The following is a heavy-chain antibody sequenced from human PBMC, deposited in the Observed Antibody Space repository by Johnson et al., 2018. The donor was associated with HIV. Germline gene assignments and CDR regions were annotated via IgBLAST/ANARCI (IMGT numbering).Heavy chain of an antibody. CDR3: SRLTTVADGGAFDI. V-gene: IGHV3-20*04. J-gene: IGHJ3*02. D-gene: IGHD1-14*01. CDR1: GFTFDDYG. CDR2: INWNGGST. Sequence: EVQLVESGGGVVRPGGSLRLSCAASGFTFDDYGMSWVRQAPGKGLEWVSGINWNGGSTGYADSVIGRFPLSRVNAKNSLYLQLNSVRAEDTAVYYCSRLTTVADGGAFDIWGQGTMVTVSS.